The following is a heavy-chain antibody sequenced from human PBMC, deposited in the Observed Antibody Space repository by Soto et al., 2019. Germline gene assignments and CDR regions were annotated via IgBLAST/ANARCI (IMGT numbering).Heavy chain of an antibody. J-gene: IGHJ4*02. CDR2: IYSDDST. CDR1: GFTVSSNY. V-gene: IGHV3-53*01. Sequence: GGSLRLSCAASGFTVSSNYMIWVRQGPGKGLEWVSVIYSDDSTYYADTVKGRFTISRDNSKNTLYLQMNSLRAEDTAVYYCARDFGSFIDYWGQGTLVTVSS. CDR3: ARDFGSFIDY. D-gene: IGHD1-26*01.